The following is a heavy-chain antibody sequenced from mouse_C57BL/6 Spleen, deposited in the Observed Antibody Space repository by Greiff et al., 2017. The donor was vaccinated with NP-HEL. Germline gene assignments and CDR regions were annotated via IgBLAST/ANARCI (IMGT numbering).Heavy chain of an antibody. Sequence: VQLKQSGTVLARPGASVKMSCKTSGYTFTSYWMPWVKQRPGQGLEWIGAIYPGNSDTSYNQKFKGKAKLTAVTSASTAYMELSSLTNEDSAVYYCTWYYGSSPSWFAYWGQGTLVTVSA. V-gene: IGHV1-5*01. CDR2: IYPGNSDT. CDR1: GYTFTSYW. J-gene: IGHJ3*01. CDR3: TWYYGSSPSWFAY. D-gene: IGHD1-1*01.